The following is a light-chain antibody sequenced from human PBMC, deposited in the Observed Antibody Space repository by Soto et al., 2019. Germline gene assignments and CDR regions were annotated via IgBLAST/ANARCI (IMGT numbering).Light chain of an antibody. Sequence: DIQMTQSPSPLSASVGDRVTITCLASQGISQYVAWYQQKPGRAPKLLIYAASTLQSGVPSRFSGSGSGTEFTLTITSLQPEDVATYYCQQLNFFPITFGQGTRLEI. CDR2: AAS. V-gene: IGKV1-9*01. CDR1: QGISQY. J-gene: IGKJ5*01. CDR3: QQLNFFPIT.